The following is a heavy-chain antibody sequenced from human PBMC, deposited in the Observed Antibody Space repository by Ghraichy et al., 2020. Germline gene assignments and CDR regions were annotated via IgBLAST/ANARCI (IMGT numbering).Heavy chain of an antibody. V-gene: IGHV3-23*01. CDR2: ISGSGGST. CDR3: AKFPKGYDILTPFDY. J-gene: IGHJ4*02. D-gene: IGHD3-9*01. Sequence: GGSLRLSCAASGFTFSSYAMSWVRQAPGKGLEWVSAISGSGGSTYYADSVKGRFTISRDNSKNTLYLQMNSLRAEDTAVYYCAKFPKGYDILTPFDYWGQGTLVTVSS. CDR1: GFTFSSYA.